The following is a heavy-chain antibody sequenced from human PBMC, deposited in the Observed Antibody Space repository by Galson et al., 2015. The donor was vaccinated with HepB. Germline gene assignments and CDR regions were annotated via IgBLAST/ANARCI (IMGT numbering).Heavy chain of an antibody. CDR3: AKGGYDSSSKYFFHS. Sequence: SLRLSCAASGFTFTNHAMSWVRQTPGKGLQWVSTINPSGKNEYYADSVRGRFTISRDSSRDTLYLQMSSLRVEDTALYYCAKGGYDSSSKYFFHSWGQGTLVTVSS. CDR1: GFTFTNHA. J-gene: IGHJ4*02. CDR2: INPSGKNE. D-gene: IGHD5-12*01. V-gene: IGHV3-23*01.